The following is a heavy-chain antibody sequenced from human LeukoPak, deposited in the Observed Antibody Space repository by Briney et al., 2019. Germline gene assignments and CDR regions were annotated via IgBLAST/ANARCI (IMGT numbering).Heavy chain of an antibody. Sequence: GGSLRLSCAASGLTFSNYGMSWVRQAPGKGLEWVSGISGSGGSTEYADSVKGRFTISRDNTKNTLYLQMNSLRAEDTAVYYCAKSVWFGGNYYYYYMDVWGKGTTVTISS. CDR3: AKSVWFGGNYYYYYMDV. CDR1: GLTFSNYG. J-gene: IGHJ6*03. D-gene: IGHD3-10*01. CDR2: ISGSGGST. V-gene: IGHV3-23*01.